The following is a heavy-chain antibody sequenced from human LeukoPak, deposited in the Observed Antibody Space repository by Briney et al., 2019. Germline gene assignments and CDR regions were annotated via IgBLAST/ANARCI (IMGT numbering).Heavy chain of an antibody. CDR1: GFTFSGYG. J-gene: IGHJ6*03. D-gene: IGHD2-2*01. CDR2: ISFVGSNK. Sequence: PGGSLRLSCAASGFTFSGYGMHWVRQAPGKGLEWVAVISFVGSNKYYADSVKGRFTISRDNSKNTLYLQMNRLRAEGTAVYYCAKDLRYCSSTSCYPFYYCYMDVWGKGTTVTVSS. V-gene: IGHV3-30*18. CDR3: AKDLRYCSSTSCYPFYYCYMDV.